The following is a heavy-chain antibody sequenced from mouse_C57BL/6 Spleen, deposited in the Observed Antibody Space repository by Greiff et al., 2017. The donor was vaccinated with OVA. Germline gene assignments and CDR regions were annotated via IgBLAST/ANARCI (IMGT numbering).Heavy chain of an antibody. CDR1: GFSFNTYA. V-gene: IGHV10-1*01. CDR2: IRSKSNNYAT. Sequence: DAGGGLVQPKGSLKLSCAASGFSFNTYAMNWVRQAPGKGLEWVARIRSKSNNYATYYADSVKDRFTISRDDSESMLYLQMNNLKTEDTAMYYCVRHGGGFYYDYEGAMDYWGQGTSVTVSS. CDR3: VRHGGGFYYDYEGAMDY. J-gene: IGHJ4*01. D-gene: IGHD2-4*01.